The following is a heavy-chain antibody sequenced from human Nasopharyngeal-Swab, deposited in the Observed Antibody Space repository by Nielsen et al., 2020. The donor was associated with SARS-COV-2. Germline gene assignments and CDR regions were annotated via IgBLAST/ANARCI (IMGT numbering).Heavy chain of an antibody. V-gene: IGHV1-69*06. CDR2: IIPIFGTA. CDR3: ARVLPYYYDSSGLLYDA. J-gene: IGHJ5*02. D-gene: IGHD3-22*01. Sequence: SVKVSCKASGGTFSSYAISWVRRAPGQGLEWMGGIIPIFGTANYAQKFQGRVMITADKSTTTAYMELSSLRSEDTAVYYCARVLPYYYDSSGLLYDAWGQGTLVTVSS. CDR1: GGTFSSYA.